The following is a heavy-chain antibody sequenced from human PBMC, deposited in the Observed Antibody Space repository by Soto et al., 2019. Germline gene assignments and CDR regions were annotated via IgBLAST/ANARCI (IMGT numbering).Heavy chain of an antibody. CDR1: GDSVGNGPYY. Sequence: QVRLQESGPGLVKPSETLSLSCLVSGDSVGNGPYYWSWIRQSPGEGLEWIAYIYYSGSTNVNPSLESRVNISIDMSKNQFSLRLTSMTAADTAVYYCATGRSEVVPGAMDTWGQGTLVTVSS. CDR3: ATGRSEVVPGAMDT. J-gene: IGHJ5*02. V-gene: IGHV4-61*01. D-gene: IGHD2-2*01. CDR2: IYYSGST.